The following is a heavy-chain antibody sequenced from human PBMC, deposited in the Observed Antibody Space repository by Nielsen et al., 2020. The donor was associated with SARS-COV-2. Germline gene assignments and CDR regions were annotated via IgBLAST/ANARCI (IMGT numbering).Heavy chain of an antibody. CDR3: ARDSAARYRDGEYYYYYGMDV. CDR2: IYSGGSST. V-gene: IGHV3-23*03. CDR1: GFTFSSYA. J-gene: IGHJ6*02. D-gene: IGHD6-6*01. Sequence: GESLKISCAASGFTFSSYAMSWVRQAPGKGLEWVSVIYSGGSSTYYADSVKGRFTISRDNSKNTLYLQMNSLRAEDTAVYYCARDSAARYRDGEYYYYYGMDVWGQGTTVTVSS.